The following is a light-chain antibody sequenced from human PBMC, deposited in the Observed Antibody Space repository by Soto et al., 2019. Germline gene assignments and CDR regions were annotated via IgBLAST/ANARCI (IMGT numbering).Light chain of an antibody. CDR1: QAITSW. CDR2: SAS. Sequence: DINVTQSPSSVSASVGDRVSLTCRASQAITSWLAWYQQKPGRAPKLLIYSASSLQSGAPSRFTGSGSGTDFTLTITSLQPDDAAVYYCQQTRSFPLTFGWGTKVEI. CDR3: QQTRSFPLT. J-gene: IGKJ4*01. V-gene: IGKV1-12*01.